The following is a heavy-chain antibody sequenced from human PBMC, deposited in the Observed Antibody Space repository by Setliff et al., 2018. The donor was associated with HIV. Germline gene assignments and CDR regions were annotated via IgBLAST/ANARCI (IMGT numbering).Heavy chain of an antibody. CDR1: GGTFNNYV. CDR2: IIPILDTT. V-gene: IGHV1-69*11. CDR3: ARDGPSYHYYMDV. J-gene: IGHJ6*03. Sequence: SVKVSCKAAGGTFNNYVFSWVRQAPGRGLEWIGTIIPILDTTNYAQKCQGRVTITTDESTNTAYMELRSLRSEDTAVYYCARDGPSYHYYMDVWGKGTTVTVSS.